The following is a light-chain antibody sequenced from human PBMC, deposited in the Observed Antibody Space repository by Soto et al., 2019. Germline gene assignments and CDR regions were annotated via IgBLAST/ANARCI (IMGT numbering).Light chain of an antibody. CDR2: STH. CDR3: AAWDDSRNGEVV. Sequence: QSVLTQPPSASGTPGQRVTISCSGSSSNIGSNSVNWYQQLPGTAPKLLIYSTHQRPSGVPDRFSGSKSDTSASLAISGLQSEDEADYYCAAWDDSRNGEVVFGGGTKLTVL. V-gene: IGLV1-44*01. J-gene: IGLJ2*01. CDR1: SSNIGSNS.